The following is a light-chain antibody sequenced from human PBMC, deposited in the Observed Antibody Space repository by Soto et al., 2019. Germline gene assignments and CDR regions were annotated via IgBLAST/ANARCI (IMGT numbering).Light chain of an antibody. CDR1: VRMSTY. Sequence: DIQLTQSPSSLSASVGDSVTITCRTSVRMSTYLNWYQQKPGKAPKLLIYATSTLQSGAPSRFSGSGFGTDFTLTISSLQPEDFATYYCQQSYDTPRTFGQGTKVEIQ. J-gene: IGKJ1*01. CDR3: QQSYDTPRT. CDR2: ATS. V-gene: IGKV1-39*01.